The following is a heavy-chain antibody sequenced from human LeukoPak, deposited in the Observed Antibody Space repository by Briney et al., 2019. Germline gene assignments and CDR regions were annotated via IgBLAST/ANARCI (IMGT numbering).Heavy chain of an antibody. V-gene: IGHV3-23*01. J-gene: IGHJ4*02. D-gene: IGHD5-12*01. CDR2: IGGSGDNT. Sequence: GGSLRLSCAASEFTFTSYAMSWVRQTPGKGLEWVSVIGGSGDNTDYADSVKGRFSISRGNSKNTLYLQMNSLRVEDTAVYYCARGEGYSDYPFDHWGQGTLVTVSS. CDR1: EFTFTSYA. CDR3: ARGEGYSDYPFDH.